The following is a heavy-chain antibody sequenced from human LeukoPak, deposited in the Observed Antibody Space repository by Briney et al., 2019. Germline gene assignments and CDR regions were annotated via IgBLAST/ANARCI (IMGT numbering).Heavy chain of an antibody. CDR2: IHYRGST. D-gene: IGHD6-13*01. V-gene: IGHV4-39*07. Sequence: PSETLSLTCTVSGGSISSRTYYWGWIRQTPGKGLEWIGSIHYRGSTYYNPSLKSRVTISVDKSKNQFSLKLSSVTAADTAVYYCATDCIAAADGASLWGQGTLVTVSS. CDR3: ATDCIAAADGASL. CDR1: GGSISSRTYY. J-gene: IGHJ4*02.